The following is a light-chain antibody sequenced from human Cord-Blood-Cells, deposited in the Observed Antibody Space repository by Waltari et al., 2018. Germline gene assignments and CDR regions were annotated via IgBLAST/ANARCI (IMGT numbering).Light chain of an antibody. V-gene: IGLV2-14*01. CDR2: EVS. Sequence: QSGLTQPASVSGSSGQSIPISCTGPSRDGRGYNYSSWDQQHPGKAPKLMIYEVSNRPSGVSNRFSGSKSGNTASLTISGLQAEDEADYYCSSYTSSSTYVFGTGTKVTVL. CDR1: SRDGRGYNY. CDR3: SSYTSSSTYV. J-gene: IGLJ1*01.